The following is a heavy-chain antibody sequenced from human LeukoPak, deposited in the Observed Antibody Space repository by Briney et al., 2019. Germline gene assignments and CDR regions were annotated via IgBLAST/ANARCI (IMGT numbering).Heavy chain of an antibody. CDR3: AKTPYGDYYYYFDY. D-gene: IGHD4-17*01. J-gene: IGHJ4*02. CDR1: GFTFNSYA. CDR2: ISGSGGST. Sequence: GSLRLSCVASGFTFNSYAMSWVRQAPGKGLEWVSAISGSGGSTYYADSVKGRFTISRDNSKNTLYLQMNSLRAEDTAVYYCAKTPYGDYYYYFDYWGQGTLLTVSS. V-gene: IGHV3-23*01.